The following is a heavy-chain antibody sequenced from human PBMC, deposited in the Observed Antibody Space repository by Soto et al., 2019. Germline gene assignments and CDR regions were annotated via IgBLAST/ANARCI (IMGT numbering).Heavy chain of an antibody. V-gene: IGHV3-21*01. CDR3: ARERGGSSGYHIYYYYGMDV. CDR2: ISSSSSYI. Sequence: PGGSLRLSCAASGFTFSSYSMNWVRQAPGKGLEWVSSISSSSSYIYYADSVKGRFTISRDNAKNSLYLQMNSLRAEDTAVYYCARERGGSSGYHIYYYYGMDVWGPGTTVTVSS. CDR1: GFTFSSYS. J-gene: IGHJ6*02. D-gene: IGHD5-12*01.